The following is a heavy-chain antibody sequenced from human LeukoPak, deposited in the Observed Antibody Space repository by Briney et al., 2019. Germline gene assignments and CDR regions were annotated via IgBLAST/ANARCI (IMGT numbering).Heavy chain of an antibody. CDR2: ISGGGGST. D-gene: IGHD4-23*01. CDR1: GFTFSSYA. Sequence: GGSLRLSCAASGFTFSSYAMSWVRQAPGKGLEWVSVISGGGGSTSYADSVKRRFTISRDNSNNTSYLQMNSLRAEGTALYYCAKDRLSTPTALMFDPWGEETQLTVSS. J-gene: IGHJ5*02. V-gene: IGHV3-23*01. CDR3: AKDRLSTPTALMFDP.